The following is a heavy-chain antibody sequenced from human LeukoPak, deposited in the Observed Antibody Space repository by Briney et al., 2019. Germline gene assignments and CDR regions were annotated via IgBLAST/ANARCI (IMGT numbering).Heavy chain of an antibody. CDR1: GCTFSSYW. V-gene: IGHV3-7*01. Sequence: GGSLRLSCAASGCTFSSYWMSWVRQAPGKGLEWVANIKQDGSEKYYVDSVKGRFTISRDNAKNSLYLQMNSLRAEDTAVYYCARAGITTTGPLFQHWGQGILVTVSS. D-gene: IGHD6-13*01. J-gene: IGHJ1*01. CDR2: IKQDGSEK. CDR3: ARAGITTTGPLFQH.